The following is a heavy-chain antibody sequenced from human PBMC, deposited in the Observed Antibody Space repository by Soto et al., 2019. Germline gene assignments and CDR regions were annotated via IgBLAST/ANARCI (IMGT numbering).Heavy chain of an antibody. CDR1: GFSFSSHA. V-gene: IGHV3-30*14. Sequence: PGGSLRLSCAPSGFSFSSHAMHWVRQTPGKGLEWVAVISHDGGEKYYADSVKGRFFISRHNLENTMWLQMTSLRTDDTGLYYCARASVHIEGACRLDYWGQGTLVTVSS. CDR3: ARASVHIEGACRLDY. J-gene: IGHJ4*02. CDR2: ISHDGGEK. D-gene: IGHD1-26*01.